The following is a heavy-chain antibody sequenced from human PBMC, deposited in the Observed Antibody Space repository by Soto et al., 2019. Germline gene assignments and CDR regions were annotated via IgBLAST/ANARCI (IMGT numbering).Heavy chain of an antibody. CDR2: IYYSGST. CDR3: ARRGVFPLGYCSSTSCQYYFDY. J-gene: IGHJ4*02. Sequence: PSETLSLTCTFSVVSISSSSYYCGWIRQPPWKGLEWIGSIYYSGSTYYNPSLKSRVTISVDTSKNQFSLKLSSVTAADTAVYYCARRGVFPLGYCSSTSCQYYFDYWGQGTLVIGSS. V-gene: IGHV4-39*01. CDR1: VVSISSSSYY. D-gene: IGHD2-2*01.